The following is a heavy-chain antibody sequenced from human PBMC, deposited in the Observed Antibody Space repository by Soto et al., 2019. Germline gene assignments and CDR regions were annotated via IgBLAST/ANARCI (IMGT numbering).Heavy chain of an antibody. CDR2: ISSSGIP. V-gene: IGHV4-59*01. CDR1: AGSISTDY. D-gene: IGHD1-26*01. Sequence: SETLSLTCTVSAGSISTDYWSWIRQAPGRGLEWIGYISSSGIPVYTPSLKSRLTISVDPSKNLFSLQLTSVTAADTATYYCARLFIGGAPGSYYTGLDVWGQGTTVTVAS. CDR3: ARLFIGGAPGSYYTGLDV. J-gene: IGHJ6*02.